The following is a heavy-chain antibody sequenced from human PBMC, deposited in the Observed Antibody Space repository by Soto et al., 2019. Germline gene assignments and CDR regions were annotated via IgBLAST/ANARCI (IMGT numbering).Heavy chain of an antibody. CDR3: ARDLWVEPELYYYGMDV. J-gene: IGHJ6*02. Sequence: SETLSLTCTVSGDSISSADHYWSWIRQTPGKGLEWVGHIFYSGTTYYNPSLKSRLTISVDTSKNHFSLRLTSVTAADTAVYYCARDLWVEPELYYYGMDVWGQGTTVTVSS. CDR1: GDSISSADHY. V-gene: IGHV4-30-4*01. D-gene: IGHD1-1*01. CDR2: IFYSGTT.